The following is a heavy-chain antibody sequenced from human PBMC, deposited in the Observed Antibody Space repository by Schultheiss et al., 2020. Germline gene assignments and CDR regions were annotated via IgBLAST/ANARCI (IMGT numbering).Heavy chain of an antibody. CDR2: IRSKTDGGTT. J-gene: IGHJ5*02. D-gene: IGHD6-19*01. V-gene: IGHV3-15*01. CDR3: ARGGAVAGTWFDP. Sequence: GGSLRLSCAASGFTFSSYWMHWFRQAPGKGLEWVGFIRSKTDGGTTDYAAPVKGRFTISRDNSKNTLYLQMNSLRAEDTAVYYCARGGAVAGTWFDPWGQGTLVTVSS. CDR1: GFTFSSYW.